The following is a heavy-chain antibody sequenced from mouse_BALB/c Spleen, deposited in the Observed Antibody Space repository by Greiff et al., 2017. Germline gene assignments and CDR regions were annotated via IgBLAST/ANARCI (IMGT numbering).Heavy chain of an antibody. Sequence: EVKLMESGPGLVKPSQSLSLTCTVTGYSITSDYAWNWIRQFPGNKLEWMGYISYSGSTSYNPSLKSRISITRDTSKNQFFLQLNSVTTEDIATYYCASRGGKSFAYWGQGTLVTVSA. CDR1: GYSITSDYA. CDR3: ASRGGKSFAY. V-gene: IGHV3-2*02. CDR2: ISYSGST. J-gene: IGHJ3*01. D-gene: IGHD2-1*01.